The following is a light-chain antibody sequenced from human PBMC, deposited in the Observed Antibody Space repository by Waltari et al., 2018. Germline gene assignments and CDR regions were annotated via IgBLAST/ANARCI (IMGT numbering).Light chain of an antibody. CDR1: QSLSLSR. J-gene: IGKJ2*01. CDR3: QQYGSSVMYT. CDR2: AAS. V-gene: IGKV3-20*01. Sequence: EFVLTQSPGTLSLSPGERANLSCRASQSLSLSRLARYQQKPGQAPRLLIYAASSRATGIPDRFSGSGSGTDFSLTISRVEPEDFAVYYCQQYGSSVMYTFGQGTKLEIQ.